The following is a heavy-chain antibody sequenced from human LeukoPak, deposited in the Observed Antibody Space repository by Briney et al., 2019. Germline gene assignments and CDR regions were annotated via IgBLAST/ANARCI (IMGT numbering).Heavy chain of an antibody. V-gene: IGHV3-7*01. CDR2: IKQDGSAK. J-gene: IGHJ4*02. CDR3: VRGLYSDSGSYYGDY. CDR1: GFTFSSHW. Sequence: GGSLRLSCVASGFTFSSHWVTWVRQAPGKGLEWVANIKQDGSAKYYVDSVKGRFTISRDNAKNSLYLQMNSLRAEDTALYYCVRGLYSDSGSYYGDYWGQGTLVTVSS. D-gene: IGHD3-10*01.